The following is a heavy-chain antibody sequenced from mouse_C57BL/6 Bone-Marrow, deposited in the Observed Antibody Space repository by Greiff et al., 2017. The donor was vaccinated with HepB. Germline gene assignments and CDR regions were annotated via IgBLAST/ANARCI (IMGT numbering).Heavy chain of an antibody. D-gene: IGHD2-3*01. CDR2: IYIGNGYT. Sequence: DVKLQESGAELVRPGSSVKMSCKTSGYTFTSYGINWVKQRPGQGLEWIGYIYIGNGYTEYNEKFKGKATLTSDTSSSTAYMQLSSLTSEDSAIYFCARSLSIRVPRYFDYWGQGTTLTVSS. J-gene: IGHJ2*01. CDR1: GYTFTSYG. V-gene: IGHV1-58*01. CDR3: ARSLSIRVPRYFDY.